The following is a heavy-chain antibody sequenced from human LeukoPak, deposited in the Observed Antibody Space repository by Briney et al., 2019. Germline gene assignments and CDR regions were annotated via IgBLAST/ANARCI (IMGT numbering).Heavy chain of an antibody. D-gene: IGHD2-2*01. J-gene: IGHJ5*02. Sequence: SETLSLTCTVSGGSISSYYWSWIRQPPGKGLEWIGYIYYSGSTNYNPSLKSRVTISVDTSKNQFSLKLSSVTAADTAVYYCARSRVPAANNWFDPWGQGILVTVSS. CDR2: IYYSGST. CDR1: GGSISSYY. CDR3: ARSRVPAANNWFDP. V-gene: IGHV4-59*01.